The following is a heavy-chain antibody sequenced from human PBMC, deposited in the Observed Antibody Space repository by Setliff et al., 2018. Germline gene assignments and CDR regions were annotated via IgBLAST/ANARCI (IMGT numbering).Heavy chain of an antibody. Sequence: SETLSLTCTVSGGSISSYYWSWIRQPAGKGLEWIGSIYYSGSTYYNPSLKSRVTISVDTSKNQFSLKLSSVTAADTAVYYCARVRVVVIGNYYYYYGMDVWGQGTTVTVSS. J-gene: IGHJ6*02. D-gene: IGHD2-15*01. CDR1: GGSISSYY. CDR2: IYYSGST. V-gene: IGHV4-4*07. CDR3: ARVRVVVIGNYYYYYGMDV.